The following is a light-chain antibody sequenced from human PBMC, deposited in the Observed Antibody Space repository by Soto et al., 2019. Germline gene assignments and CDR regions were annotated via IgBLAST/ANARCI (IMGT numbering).Light chain of an antibody. CDR1: QSVLYIPTNKNY. Sequence: DILMTHSPYSLFVSLGERATINCKSSQSVLYIPTNKNYLAWYQQKPGKAPKLLIYAASSLQSGVPARFSGSGSGTDFTLTISSLQPEDFVTYYCQQSYSTPITFGQGTRLEIK. J-gene: IGKJ5*01. CDR2: AAS. V-gene: IGKV1-39*01. CDR3: QQSYSTPIT.